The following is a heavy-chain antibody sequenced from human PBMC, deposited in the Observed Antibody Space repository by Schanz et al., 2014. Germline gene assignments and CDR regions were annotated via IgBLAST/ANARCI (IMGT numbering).Heavy chain of an antibody. V-gene: IGHV3-48*01. J-gene: IGHJ3*01. Sequence: VQLAESGGGVVQPGRSLRLSCAASGFAFNNYGMHWVRQAPGKGLEWVSYISSSSSTIYYADSVKGRFTISRDNAKNSLYLQMNSLRAEDTGVYYCARGREVVAKIFDVWGQGTMVTVSS. CDR1: GFAFNNYG. CDR2: ISSSSSTI. D-gene: IGHD3-22*01. CDR3: ARGREVVAKIFDV.